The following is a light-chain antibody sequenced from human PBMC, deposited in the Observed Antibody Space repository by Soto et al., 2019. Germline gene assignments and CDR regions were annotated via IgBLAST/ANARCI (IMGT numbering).Light chain of an antibody. V-gene: IGLV2-14*01. J-gene: IGLJ1*01. CDR2: EVS. Sequence: QSALPQPASVSGSPGQSITISCTGTSSDVGGYNYVSWYQQHPGKAPKLMIYEVSNRPSGVSNRFSGSKSGNTASLTISGLQAEDEADYYCSSYAGSNNFVLGNGTKVTVL. CDR3: SSYAGSNNFV. CDR1: SSDVGGYNY.